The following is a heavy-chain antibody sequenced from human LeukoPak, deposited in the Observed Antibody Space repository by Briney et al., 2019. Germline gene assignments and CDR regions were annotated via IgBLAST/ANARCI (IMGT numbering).Heavy chain of an antibody. D-gene: IGHD4-17*01. J-gene: IGHJ6*02. V-gene: IGHV1-18*01. CDR3: ARDGDYGDYSFDYYYGMDV. CDR1: GYTFTSYD. Sequence: ASVKVSCKASGYTFTSYDISWVRQAPGQGLEWMGWISAYNGNTNYAQKLQGRVTMTTDTSTSTAYMELRSLRSDDTAVYYCARDGDYGDYSFDYYYGMDVWGQGTTVTVSS. CDR2: ISAYNGNT.